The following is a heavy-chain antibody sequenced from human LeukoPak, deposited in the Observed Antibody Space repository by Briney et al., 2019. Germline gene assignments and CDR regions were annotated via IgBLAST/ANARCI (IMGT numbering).Heavy chain of an antibody. Sequence: SETLSLTCSVSGGSISSLYWSWIRQPPGKGLEWIGYIYYTGSTNYNPSLKSRVTMFVDMSKNQFSLRLSSVTAADTAVYYCARHRAYSSSCPFDYWGQGTLVTVSP. D-gene: IGHD6-6*01. V-gene: IGHV4-59*08. CDR3: ARHRAYSSSCPFDY. CDR2: IYYTGST. J-gene: IGHJ4*02. CDR1: GGSISSLY.